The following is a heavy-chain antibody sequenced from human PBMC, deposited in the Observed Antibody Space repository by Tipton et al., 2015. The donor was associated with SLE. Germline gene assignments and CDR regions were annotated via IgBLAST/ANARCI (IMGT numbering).Heavy chain of an antibody. CDR3: ARVATVVDNSGWNWFDP. CDR2: IIPIFGTV. Sequence: QVQLVQSGPEVKKPGSSVKVSCKASGGKFSNAAFTWLRQAPGQGLEWMGGIIPIFGTVHYAQKFEGRVTITTDESTSTSYMDLSSLTSDDTAVYYCARVATVVDNSGWNWFDPWGQGTLVTVSS. D-gene: IGHD6-19*01. V-gene: IGHV1-69*01. J-gene: IGHJ5*02. CDR1: GGKFSNAA.